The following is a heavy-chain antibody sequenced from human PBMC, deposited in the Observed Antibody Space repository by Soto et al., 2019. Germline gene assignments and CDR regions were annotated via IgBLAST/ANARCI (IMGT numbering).Heavy chain of an antibody. D-gene: IGHD5-18*01. J-gene: IGHJ4*02. CDR3: ARIPRYSFPTSDDLDS. CDR1: GGTFYTYT. CDR2: ITPIYPTT. Sequence: SVKVSCKASGGTFYTYTFSWVRQAPGQGLEWMGSITPIYPTTNYAEKFQGRLTVTADGSTNTAYMELNSLTSDDTAVYYCARIPRYSFPTSDDLDSWGQGALVTVSS. V-gene: IGHV1-69*13.